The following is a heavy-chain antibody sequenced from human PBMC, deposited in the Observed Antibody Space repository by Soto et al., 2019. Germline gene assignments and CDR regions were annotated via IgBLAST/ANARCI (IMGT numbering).Heavy chain of an antibody. CDR1: GGSISSSSYY. V-gene: IGHV4-39*01. Sequence: QLQLQESGPGLVKPSETLSLTCTVSGGSISSSSYYWGWIRQPPGKGLEWIGSINYSGRTYYNPSLKSRVTISVDTSKNQFSLNLSSVTAADTVVYYCASILLYGSGSRVSFDSWVQGTLVTVSS. D-gene: IGHD3-10*01. J-gene: IGHJ4*02. CDR2: INYSGRT. CDR3: ASILLYGSGSRVSFDS.